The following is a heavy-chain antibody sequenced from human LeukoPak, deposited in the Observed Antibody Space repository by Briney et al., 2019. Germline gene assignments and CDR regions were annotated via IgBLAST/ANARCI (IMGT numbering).Heavy chain of an antibody. Sequence: GGSLRLSCAASGFTFNTYWMTWVRQAPGKGLEWVAHIEPDGSEKYYVDSVKGRFTISRDNAKNSLFLQMHSLRVEDTAVYYCARGHWALAYGGQGTLVSVSS. V-gene: IGHV3-7*01. D-gene: IGHD2-2*01. J-gene: IGHJ4*02. CDR2: IEPDGSEK. CDR1: GFTFNTYW. CDR3: ARGHWALAY.